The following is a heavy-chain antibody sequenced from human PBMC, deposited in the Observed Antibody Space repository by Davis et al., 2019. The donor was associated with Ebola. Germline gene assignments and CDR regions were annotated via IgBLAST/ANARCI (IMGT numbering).Heavy chain of an antibody. CDR1: GFTFSSYA. Sequence: PGGSLRLSCAASGFTFSSYAMHWVRQAPGKGLEWVAVISYDGSNKYYADSVKGRFTISRDNSKNTLYLQMNSLRAEDTAVCYCAQMRLEWLSPHDAFDIWGQGTMVTVSS. CDR2: ISYDGSNK. J-gene: IGHJ3*02. D-gene: IGHD3-3*01. V-gene: IGHV3-30-3*01. CDR3: AQMRLEWLSPHDAFDI.